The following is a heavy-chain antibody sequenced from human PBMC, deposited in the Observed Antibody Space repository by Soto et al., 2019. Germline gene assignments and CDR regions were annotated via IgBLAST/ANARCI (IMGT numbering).Heavy chain of an antibody. CDR2: ISYDGSNK. CDR1: GFTFSSSV. CDR3: AASSSSWYNWFDP. J-gene: IGHJ5*02. V-gene: IGHV3-30-3*01. Sequence: QVQLVESGGGVVQPGRSLRLSCAASGFTFSSSVMHWVRQAPGKGLEWVAVISYDGSNKYYADSVKGRFTISRDNSKNTLYLQMNSLRAEDTAVYYCAASSSSWYNWFDPWGQGTLVTVSS. D-gene: IGHD6-13*01.